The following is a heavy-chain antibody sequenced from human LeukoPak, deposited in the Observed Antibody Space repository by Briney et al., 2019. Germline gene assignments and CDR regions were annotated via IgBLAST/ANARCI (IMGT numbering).Heavy chain of an antibody. D-gene: IGHD1-26*01. CDR2: INSSGSTI. V-gene: IGHV3-11*01. J-gene: IGHJ4*02. CDR1: GFTFSDNY. Sequence: GGSLRLSCAASGFTFSDNYMRWIRQAPGKGLEWVSYINSSGSTIYYADSVKGRFTISRDNAKNSLSVQVSSLRAEDTAVYYCARDVGATPGHFDYWGQGTLVIVSS. CDR3: ARDVGATPGHFDY.